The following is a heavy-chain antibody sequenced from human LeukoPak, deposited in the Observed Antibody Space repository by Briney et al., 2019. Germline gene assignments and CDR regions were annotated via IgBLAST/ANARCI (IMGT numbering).Heavy chain of an antibody. Sequence: AASVKVSCKASGYAFTGYYMHWVRQAPGQGLEWMGWINPNSGGTNYAQKFQGRVTMTRDTSISTAYMALSRLRSDDTAVYYCARGRPYYYDSSGYSIWGQGTLVTVSS. D-gene: IGHD3-22*01. CDR3: ARGRPYYYDSSGYSI. V-gene: IGHV1-2*02. CDR2: INPNSGGT. J-gene: IGHJ4*02. CDR1: GYAFTGYY.